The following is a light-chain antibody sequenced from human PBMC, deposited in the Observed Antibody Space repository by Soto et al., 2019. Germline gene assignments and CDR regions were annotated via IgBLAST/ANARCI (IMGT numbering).Light chain of an antibody. CDR2: AAS. Sequence: DIQMTQYPSSLSASVGGRVIITCRASQSISSYLNWYQQKPGKAPKLLIYAASSLQSGVPSRFSGSGSGTDFTLTISSLQPEDFATYYGQQSYSTPYTFGQGTRLEIK. CDR3: QQSYSTPYT. J-gene: IGKJ5*01. V-gene: IGKV1-39*01. CDR1: QSISSY.